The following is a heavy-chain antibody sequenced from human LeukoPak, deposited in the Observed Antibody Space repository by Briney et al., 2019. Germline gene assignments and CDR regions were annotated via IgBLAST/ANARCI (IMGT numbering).Heavy chain of an antibody. J-gene: IGHJ4*02. D-gene: IGHD3-22*01. CDR2: ISYDGGNK. CDR3: ATYDSSGYSPFDY. V-gene: IGHV3-30-3*01. CDR1: GFTFSSYA. Sequence: PGGSLRLSCAASGFTFSSYAMHWVRQAPGKGLEWVAVISYDGGNKYYADSVKGRFTISRDNSKNTLYLQMNSLRAEDTAVYYCATYDSSGYSPFDYWGQGTLVTVSS.